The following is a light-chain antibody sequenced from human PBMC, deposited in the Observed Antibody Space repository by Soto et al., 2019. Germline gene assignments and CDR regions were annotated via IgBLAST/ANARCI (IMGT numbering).Light chain of an antibody. Sequence: DIQLTQSPSFLSASVGDRVTITCRASQAISSYFAWYQQKPGKAPQLLIYAASTLQSGVPSRFSGKRSGTDFKLTNSSLQPEDFATYYGQQLNSAPYTFGQGTKLEIK. CDR1: QAISSY. V-gene: IGKV1-9*01. CDR3: QQLNSAPYT. J-gene: IGKJ2*01. CDR2: AAS.